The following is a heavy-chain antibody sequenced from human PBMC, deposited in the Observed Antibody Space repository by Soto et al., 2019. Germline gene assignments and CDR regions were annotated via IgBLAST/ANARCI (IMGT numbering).Heavy chain of an antibody. CDR2: IYHIGSI. V-gene: IGHV4-4*02. Sequence: QVRLQESGPGLVKPSGTLSLTCAVSGVSISSSNWWSWVRQSPGKGLEWIGEIYHIGSINYNPSLKSRVTISVDKSNNQFSRTLSSVTAADTAVYYCARGGGMPYSFDCWGQGTLVTVSS. J-gene: IGHJ4*02. CDR3: ARGGGMPYSFDC. D-gene: IGHD3-16*01. CDR1: GVSISSSNW.